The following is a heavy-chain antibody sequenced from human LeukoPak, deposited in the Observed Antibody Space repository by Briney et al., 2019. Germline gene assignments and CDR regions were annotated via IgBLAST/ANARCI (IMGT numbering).Heavy chain of an antibody. CDR3: ARQQYLAFDI. Sequence: GESLKISCKGSGYIFTTYWIAWLRLVPGKGLEWRGIIYPGDSETRYSTSFQGQVTISADKSISTAYLQWSSLKASDTAIYCCARQQYLAFDIWGQGTMVTVSS. CDR1: GYIFTTYW. J-gene: IGHJ3*02. D-gene: IGHD2/OR15-2a*01. V-gene: IGHV5-51*01. CDR2: IYPGDSET.